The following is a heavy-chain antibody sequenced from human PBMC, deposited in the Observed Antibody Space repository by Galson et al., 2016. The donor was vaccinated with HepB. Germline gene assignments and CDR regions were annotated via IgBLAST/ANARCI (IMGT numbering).Heavy chain of an antibody. CDR1: GFSLSNSA. CDR2: ISYDAKNV. V-gene: IGHV3-30*03. J-gene: IGHJ4*02. D-gene: IGHD2/OR15-2a*01. Sequence: SLRLSCAGSGFSLSNSAMHWVRQAPGKGLEWVAKISYDAKNVYYAESLRGRSAISRDYSKNALYLEINSLRVEDTAVYYCAADATTIVTAFDYWGQRTLVTVSS. CDR3: AADATTIVTAFDY.